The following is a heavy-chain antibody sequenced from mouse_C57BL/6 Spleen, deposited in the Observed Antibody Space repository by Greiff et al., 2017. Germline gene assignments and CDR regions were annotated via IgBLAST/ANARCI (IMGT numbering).Heavy chain of an antibody. CDR3: ARPSDGYYAWFAY. V-gene: IGHV5-17*01. CDR1: GFTFSDYG. CDR2: ISSGSSTI. D-gene: IGHD2-3*01. Sequence: EVQVVESGGGLVKPGGSLKLSCAASGFTFSDYGMHWVRQAPEKGLEWVAYISSGSSTIYYADTVKGRFTITRDDAKNTLFLQRTSLRSEDTALYYCARPSDGYYAWFAYWGQGTLVTVSA. J-gene: IGHJ3*01.